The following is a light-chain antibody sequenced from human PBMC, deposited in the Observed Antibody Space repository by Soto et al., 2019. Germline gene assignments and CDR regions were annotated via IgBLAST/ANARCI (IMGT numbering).Light chain of an antibody. J-gene: IGKJ1*01. CDR3: QQYNSTPRT. Sequence: DIVMTQSPDSLAVSLGERATINCKSSQSVLYSSNNKNYLAWYQQKPGQPPKLLIYWASTRKFGVPDRFSGSGSGIDFTLAISSLQAVDVEVCEFQQYNSTPRTFGQWTKVEIK. CDR1: QSVLYSSNNKNY. CDR2: WAS. V-gene: IGKV4-1*01.